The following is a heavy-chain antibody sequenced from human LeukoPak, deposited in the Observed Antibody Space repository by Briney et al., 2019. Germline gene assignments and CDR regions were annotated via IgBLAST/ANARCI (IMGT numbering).Heavy chain of an antibody. Sequence: GGSLRLSCAASGFTFSSYTMHWVRQAPGKGLEYVSAIIRHGGKTHYTTSVKGRFIISRDNSENTLYLQMGSLRADDMAVYHCARVKMGATVSNYYYYYMDVWGKGTTVTVSS. CDR1: GFTFSSYT. D-gene: IGHD1-26*01. J-gene: IGHJ6*03. V-gene: IGHV3-64*01. CDR2: IIRHGGKT. CDR3: ARVKMGATVSNYYYYYMDV.